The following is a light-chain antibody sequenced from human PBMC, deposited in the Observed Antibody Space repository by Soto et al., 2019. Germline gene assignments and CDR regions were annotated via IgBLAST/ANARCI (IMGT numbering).Light chain of an antibody. V-gene: IGKV1-5*03. CDR3: QQYHIYSGT. CDR1: QTIDSW. Sequence: DIQMTQSPSFLSASAGDRVTITCRASQTIDSWLAWYQQRPGKPPNLLIYKASTLASGVPSRFSGSGSGTEFTLTINSLQPDDFATYYCQQYHIYSGTFGQGTKVDI. J-gene: IGKJ1*01. CDR2: KAS.